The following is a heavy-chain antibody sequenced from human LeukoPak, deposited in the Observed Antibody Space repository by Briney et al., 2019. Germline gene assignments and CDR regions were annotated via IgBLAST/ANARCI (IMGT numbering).Heavy chain of an antibody. J-gene: IGHJ4*02. Sequence: PGGSLRLSCAAPGFTFSSYWMSWVRQAPGKGLEWVANIKQDGSEKYYVDSVKGRFTISRDNAKNSLYLQMNSLRAEDTAVYYCARVYYDFWSGPYYFDYWGQGTLVTVSS. CDR1: GFTFSSYW. D-gene: IGHD3-3*01. CDR3: ARVYYDFWSGPYYFDY. V-gene: IGHV3-7*01. CDR2: IKQDGSEK.